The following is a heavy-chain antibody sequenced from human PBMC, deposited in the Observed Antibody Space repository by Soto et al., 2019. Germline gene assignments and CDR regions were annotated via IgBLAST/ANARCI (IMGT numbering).Heavy chain of an antibody. CDR2: IVPLLGTT. CDR1: GGTLARYA. J-gene: IGHJ4*02. CDR3: ARDDDAYGDYNTY. Sequence: QVQLVQSGAEVKKPGSSVTVSCTASGGTLARYAFSWVRQAPGQGLEWMGGIVPLLGTTHYAQKFQGRVNITADKSTSTAYMELRSLGVEDTAIYYCARDDDAYGDYNTYWGQGTLVAVSS. D-gene: IGHD4-17*01. V-gene: IGHV1-69*06.